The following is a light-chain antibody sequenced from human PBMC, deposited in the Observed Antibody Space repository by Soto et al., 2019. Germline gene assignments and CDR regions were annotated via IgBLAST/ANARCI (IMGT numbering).Light chain of an antibody. CDR3: QQYETYSPT. V-gene: IGKV1-5*01. CDR2: DAS. J-gene: IGKJ1*01. Sequence: DIQMTQSPSTLSASEGDRVTITCRASESIGNWLAWYQQKSGKAPKLLIYDASTLESGVPARFSGSGSGTEFTLTINSLQSDDFATYYCQQYETYSPTFGQGTKVDIK. CDR1: ESIGNW.